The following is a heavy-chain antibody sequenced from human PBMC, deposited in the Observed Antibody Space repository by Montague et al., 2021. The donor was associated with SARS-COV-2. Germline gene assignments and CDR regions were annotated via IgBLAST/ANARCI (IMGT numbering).Heavy chain of an antibody. CDR1: GGSISSSSYY. CDR2: IYYSGXT. D-gene: IGHD6-19*01. Sequence: SETLSLTCTVSGGSISSSSYYWGWIRQPPGKGLEWIGSIYYSGXTXYXXXXKXRVTISVDTSKNQFSLKLSSVTAADTAVYYCARQRRERLVSTPRFFDYWGQGTLVTVSS. V-gene: IGHV4-39*01. J-gene: IGHJ4*02. CDR3: ARQRRERLVSTPRFFDY.